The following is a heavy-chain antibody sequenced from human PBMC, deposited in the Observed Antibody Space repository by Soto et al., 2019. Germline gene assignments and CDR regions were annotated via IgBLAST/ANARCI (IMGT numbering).Heavy chain of an antibody. D-gene: IGHD3-22*01. CDR2: IYYSGST. CDR1: GGSISSSDYY. J-gene: IGHJ3*02. Sequence: QLQLQESGPGLVKPSETLSLTCTVSGGSISSSDYYWGWIRQPPGKGLEWIGSIYYSGSTYYNPSLKSRVTISVDTSKNQFSLKLSSVTAADTAVYYCARNGRPIVVLAFDIWGQGTMVTVSS. V-gene: IGHV4-39*01. CDR3: ARNGRPIVVLAFDI.